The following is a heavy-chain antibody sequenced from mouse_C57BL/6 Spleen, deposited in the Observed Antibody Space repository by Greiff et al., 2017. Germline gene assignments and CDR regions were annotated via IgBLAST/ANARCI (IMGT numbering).Heavy chain of an antibody. CDR3: ASGGVAHWYFEG. J-gene: IGHJ1*03. Sequence: QVQLKQSGAELARPGASVKLSCTASGYTFTSYGISWVKQRTGQGLEWIGEICPRSGNTYYNEKFKGKATLTADKSSSTGYMELRSLTSEDSAVYFCASGGVAHWYFEGWGTGTTVTVSS. CDR1: GYTFTSYG. CDR2: ICPRSGNT. D-gene: IGHD1-1*01. V-gene: IGHV1-81*01.